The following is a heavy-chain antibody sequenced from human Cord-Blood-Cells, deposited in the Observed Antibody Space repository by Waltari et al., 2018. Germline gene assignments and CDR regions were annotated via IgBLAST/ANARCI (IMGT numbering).Heavy chain of an antibody. D-gene: IGHD3-22*01. CDR1: GGSISSSSYY. J-gene: IGHJ4*02. V-gene: IGHV4-39*01. CDR3: ARHSTGWLLYYFDY. CDR2: IYYSGST. Sequence: QLQLQESGPGLVKPSETLSLTCTVSGGSISSSSYYWVWIRQPPGKGLEWIGSIYYSGSTYYNPSLKSRVTISVDTSKNQFSLKLSSVTAADTAVYYCARHSTGWLLYYFDYWGQGTLVTVSS.